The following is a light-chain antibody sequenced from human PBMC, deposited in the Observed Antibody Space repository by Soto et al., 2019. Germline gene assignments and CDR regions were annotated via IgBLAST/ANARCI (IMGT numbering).Light chain of an antibody. CDR2: KVS. CDR1: QSLAYSDGNTY. CDR3: RQRTPWPPYT. J-gene: IGKJ2*01. Sequence: DVVMTQSPLSLPVTLGQPASISCRSSQSLAYSDGNTYLNWFQQRPGHSPRRLIYKVSNRDSGVPDRFSGSGSSPAFKLNISRMEAEHVGLFYCRQRTPWPPYTFGQGTKLDIK. V-gene: IGKV2-30*01.